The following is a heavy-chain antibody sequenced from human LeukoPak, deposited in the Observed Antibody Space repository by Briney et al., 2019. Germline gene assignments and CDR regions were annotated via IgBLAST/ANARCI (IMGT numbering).Heavy chain of an antibody. CDR3: AKTFTVFWTVPPPEKNWSAP. CDR2: IIPIFGTA. Sequence: SVKVSCKASGGTFSSYAISWVRQAPGQGLEWMGGIIPIFGTANYAQKFQGRVTITADESTSTAYMELSSLRSEDTAVYYCAKTFTVFWTVPPPEKNWSAPWGQETLATVSA. V-gene: IGHV1-69*13. D-gene: IGHD3/OR15-3a*01. J-gene: IGHJ5*02. CDR1: GGTFSSYA.